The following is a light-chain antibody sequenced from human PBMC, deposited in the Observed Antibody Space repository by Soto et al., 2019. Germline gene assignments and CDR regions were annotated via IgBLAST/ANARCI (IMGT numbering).Light chain of an antibody. CDR2: DVS. J-gene: IGLJ2*01. CDR3: CSYAGSYTFVV. V-gene: IGLV2-11*01. Sequence: QSALTQPLSVSGSPGQSVTISCTGTSSDVGGYNYVSWYQQHPGKAPKLMIYDVSQRPSGVPDSFAGSKSGNTASLTISGLQAEDEADYYCCSYAGSYTFVVFGGGTKLTVL. CDR1: SSDVGGYNY.